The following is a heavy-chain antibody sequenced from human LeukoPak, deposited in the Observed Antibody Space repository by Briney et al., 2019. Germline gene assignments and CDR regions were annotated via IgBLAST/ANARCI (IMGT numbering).Heavy chain of an antibody. CDR3: ATHGGGYCSSTSCYFYYYYYMDV. J-gene: IGHJ6*03. D-gene: IGHD2-2*01. V-gene: IGHV1-69*06. CDR2: IIPIFGTA. Sequence: ASVKVSCKASGGTFSSYAISWVRQAPGQGLEWMGGIIPIFGTANYAQKFQGRVTITADKSTSTAYMELSSLRSEDTAVYYCATHGGGYCSSTSCYFYYYYYMDVWGKGTTVTVSS. CDR1: GGTFSSYA.